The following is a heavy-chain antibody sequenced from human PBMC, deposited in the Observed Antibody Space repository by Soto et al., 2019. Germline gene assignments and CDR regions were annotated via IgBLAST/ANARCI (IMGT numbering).Heavy chain of an antibody. D-gene: IGHD6-19*01. V-gene: IGHV1-69*13. CDR2: IIPIFGTA. CDR3: AEGSSGWLFNLWY. J-gene: IGHJ4*02. Sequence: GASVKVSCKASGGTFSSYAISWVRQAPGQGLEWMGGIIPIFGTANYAQKFQGRVTITADESTSTAYMELSSLRSEDTAVYYCAEGSSGWLFNLWYCGQGLLVTVSS. CDR1: GGTFSSYA.